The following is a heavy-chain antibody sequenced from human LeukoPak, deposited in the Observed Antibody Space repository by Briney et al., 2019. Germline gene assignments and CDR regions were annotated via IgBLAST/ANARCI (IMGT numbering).Heavy chain of an antibody. Sequence: ASVRVSCKASGGTFSSYAISWVRQATGQGLEWMGWMNPNSGNTGYAQKFQGRVTMTRNTSISTAYMELSSLRSEDTAVYYCARGRYYDFWSGYYVLNFDYWGQGTLVTVSS. V-gene: IGHV1-8*02. D-gene: IGHD3-3*01. CDR1: GGTFSSYA. J-gene: IGHJ4*02. CDR2: MNPNSGNT. CDR3: ARGRYYDFWSGYYVLNFDY.